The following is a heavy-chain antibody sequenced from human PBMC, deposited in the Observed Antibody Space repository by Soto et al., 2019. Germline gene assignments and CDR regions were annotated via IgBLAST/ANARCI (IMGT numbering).Heavy chain of an antibody. D-gene: IGHD6-6*01. CDR2: IYYSGST. Sequence: PSETLSLTCTVSGGSISSSSYYWGWIRQPPGKGLEWIGSIYYSGSTYYNPSLKSRVTISVDTSKNQFSLKLSSVTAADTAVYYCARQRGRVAARPSGWFDPWGQGTLVTVSS. J-gene: IGHJ5*02. CDR3: ARQRGRVAARPSGWFDP. CDR1: GGSISSSSYY. V-gene: IGHV4-39*01.